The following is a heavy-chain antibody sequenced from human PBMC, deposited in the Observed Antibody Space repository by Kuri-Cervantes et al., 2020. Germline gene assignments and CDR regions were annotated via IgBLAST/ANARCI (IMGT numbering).Heavy chain of an antibody. V-gene: IGHV3-74*01. Sequence: GGSLRLSCAASGFTFSSYAMHWVRQAPGKGLVWVSRINSDRSSTSYADSVKGRFTISRDNAKNTLYLQMNSLRAEDTAVYYCARALNDYGRRGAFDIWGQGTTVTVSS. J-gene: IGHJ3*02. D-gene: IGHD4-17*01. CDR2: INSDRSST. CDR1: GFTFSSYA. CDR3: ARALNDYGRRGAFDI.